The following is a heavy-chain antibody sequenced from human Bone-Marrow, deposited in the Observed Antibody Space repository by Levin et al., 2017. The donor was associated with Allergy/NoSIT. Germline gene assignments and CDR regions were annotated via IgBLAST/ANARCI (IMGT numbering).Heavy chain of an antibody. Sequence: GGSLRLSCAGSGLNFSDAWMSWVRQAPGKGLEWVGRIKDKSDGETADYAAPVKGRFTISRDDSKNLVFLQMNNLKIEDTGVYFCSATCMSWGQGTLVTVSS. J-gene: IGHJ4*02. CDR1: GLNFSDAW. CDR3: SATCMS. D-gene: IGHD2-8*01. V-gene: IGHV3-15*01. CDR2: IKDKSDGETA.